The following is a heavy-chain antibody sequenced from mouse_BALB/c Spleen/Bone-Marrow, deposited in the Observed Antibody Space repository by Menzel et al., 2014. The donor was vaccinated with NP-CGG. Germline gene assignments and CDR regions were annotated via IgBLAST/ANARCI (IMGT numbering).Heavy chain of an antibody. CDR1: GFTFSDFY. D-gene: IGHD2-10*02. CDR2: SRIFLKYYTT. J-gene: IGHJ3*01. V-gene: IGHV7-1*02. CDR3: ARDVGYGNYFVY. Sequence: EVKLVESGGGLVQPGDSLRLSCATSGFTFSDFYLEWVCQPRVLRLEWMFASRIFLKYYTTEYSASVKGRFIVSRDTSQSVLYLQMNALRAEDTAIYYCARDVGYGNYFVYWGQGTLVTVSA.